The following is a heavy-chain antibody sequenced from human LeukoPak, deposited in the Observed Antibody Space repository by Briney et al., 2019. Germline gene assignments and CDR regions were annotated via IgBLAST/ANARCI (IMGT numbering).Heavy chain of an antibody. V-gene: IGHV1-2*02. D-gene: IGHD6-13*01. Sequence: ASVKASCKASGYTFTGYYMHWVRQAPGQGLEWMGWINPNSGGTNYAQKFQGRVTMTSDTSISTAYMELSGLRSDDTALYYCARGGGYSSSWYEAYWGQGTLVTVSS. CDR3: ARGGGYSSSWYEAY. CDR2: INPNSGGT. CDR1: GYTFTGYY. J-gene: IGHJ4*02.